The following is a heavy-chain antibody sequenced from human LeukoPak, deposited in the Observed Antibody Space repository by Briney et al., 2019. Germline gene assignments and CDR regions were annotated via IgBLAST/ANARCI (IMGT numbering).Heavy chain of an antibody. CDR3: VACSSASCYGDRLDP. Sequence: GGSLRLSCAASGLTFASYAMTWVRQAPGKGLEWVSSISADGTTYYADSVKGRFTISRDNSRDTFFLEMNSLRAEDTALYYCVACSSASCYGDRLDPWGQGTLVTVSS. CDR1: GLTFASYA. V-gene: IGHV3-23*01. D-gene: IGHD2-2*01. J-gene: IGHJ5*02. CDR2: ISADGTT.